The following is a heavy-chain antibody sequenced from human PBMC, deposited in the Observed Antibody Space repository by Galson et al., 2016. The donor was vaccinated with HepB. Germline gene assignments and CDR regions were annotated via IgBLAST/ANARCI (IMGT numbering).Heavy chain of an antibody. Sequence: SLRLSCAASGFSLRSYGMHWVRQAPGKGLESVAVMWFDGSNDHYAASVKGRFTISRDISKSTVYLQMDRLRVEDTAVDYCARAGMGTHRRYYGMDVWGQGTTVTVSS. CDR1: GFSLRSYG. J-gene: IGHJ6*02. CDR3: ARAGMGTHRRYYGMDV. D-gene: IGHD7-27*01. CDR2: MWFDGSND. V-gene: IGHV3-33*01.